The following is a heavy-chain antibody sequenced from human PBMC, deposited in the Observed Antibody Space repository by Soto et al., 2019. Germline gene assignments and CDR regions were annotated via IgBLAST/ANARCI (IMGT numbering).Heavy chain of an antibody. CDR1: GFTLSNYA. D-gene: IGHD6-19*01. Sequence: EVQLLESGGGLGQPGGSLRLSCAASGFTLSNYAMTWVRQAPGKGLEWVSTIGSGGDSTYYADAVKGRFTISRDNSKNTLYLQRNSLRGEDTAVYYCAKDPYSGASFMRAVDYWGQGTLVTVSS. CDR2: IGSGGDST. V-gene: IGHV3-23*01. CDR3: AKDPYSGASFMRAVDY. J-gene: IGHJ4*02.